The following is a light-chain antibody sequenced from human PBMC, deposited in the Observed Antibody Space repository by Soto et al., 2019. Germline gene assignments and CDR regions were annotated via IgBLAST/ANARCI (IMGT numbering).Light chain of an antibody. Sequence: IQLTQSPSTLPASVGDRVTLTCRASQSISNWLAWYQQKPGTAPKLLIYHASILETAVPSRFSGNGSGTEFTLTISSLQPGVFATYSGKHYNSYWFGKGSRVEIK. V-gene: IGKV1-5*01. CDR3: KHYNSYW. CDR1: QSISNW. CDR2: HAS. J-gene: IGKJ1*01.